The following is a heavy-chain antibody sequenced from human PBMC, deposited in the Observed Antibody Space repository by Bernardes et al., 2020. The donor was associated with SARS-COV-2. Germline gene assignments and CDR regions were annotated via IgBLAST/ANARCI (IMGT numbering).Heavy chain of an antibody. Sequence: GGSLRLPCAASRFTFRNYGMHWVRQAPGKGLEWVAAVSSDGGHKNYVDSVRGRFIISRDNSRTTLFLHMTALSAEDTAVYYCATYDRSGYYYGAWGQGTLVTVSS. CDR3: ATYDRSGYYYGA. J-gene: IGHJ5*02. CDR1: RFTFRNYG. CDR2: VSSDGGHK. D-gene: IGHD3-22*01. V-gene: IGHV3-30*03.